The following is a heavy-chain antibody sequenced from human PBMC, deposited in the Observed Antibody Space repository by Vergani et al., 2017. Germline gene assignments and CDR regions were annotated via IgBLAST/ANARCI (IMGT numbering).Heavy chain of an antibody. J-gene: IGHJ4*02. CDR1: GYTFTGYY. D-gene: IGHD3-22*01. Sequence: QVQLVQSGAEVKKPGASVKVSCKASGYTFTGYYMHWVRQAPGQGLEWMGLINPNSGGTNYAQKFQGRVTMTRDTSISTAYMELGRLRSDDTAVYYCARDAYYYDSSGYYDYWGQGTLVTVSS. CDR3: ARDAYYYDSSGYYDY. V-gene: IGHV1-2*02. CDR2: INPNSGGT.